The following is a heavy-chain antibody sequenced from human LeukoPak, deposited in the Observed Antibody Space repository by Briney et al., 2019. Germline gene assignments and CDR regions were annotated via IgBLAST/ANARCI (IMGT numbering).Heavy chain of an antibody. CDR1: GGSITSSSYY. V-gene: IGHV4-39*01. CDR3: ARSILGHDAFDI. CDR2: IYSSGST. J-gene: IGHJ3*02. D-gene: IGHD2-21*01. Sequence: SETLSLTCTVSGGSITSSSYYWGWIRRPPGKGLEWIGSIYSSGSTYYNPSLKSRVTISVDTSKNQFSLKLSSVTAADTAVYYCARSILGHDAFDIWGQGTMVTVSS.